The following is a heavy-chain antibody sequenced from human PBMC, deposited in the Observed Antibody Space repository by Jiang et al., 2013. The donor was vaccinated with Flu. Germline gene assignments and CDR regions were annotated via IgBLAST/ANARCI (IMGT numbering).Heavy chain of an antibody. Sequence: QLVESGGGLVKPGGSLRLSCAASGFTFSNAWMSWVRQAPGKGLEWVGRIKSKTDGGTTDYAAPVKGRFTISRDDSKNTLYLQMNSLKTEDTAVYYCTTDSPLGDYGAPNDAFDIWGQGTMVTVSS. CDR1: GFTFSNAW. D-gene: IGHD4-17*01. V-gene: IGHV3-15*01. J-gene: IGHJ3*02. CDR2: IKSKTDGGTT. CDR3: TTDSPLGDYGAPNDAFDI.